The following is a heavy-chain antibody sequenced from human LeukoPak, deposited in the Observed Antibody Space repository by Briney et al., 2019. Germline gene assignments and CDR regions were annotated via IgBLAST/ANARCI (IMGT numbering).Heavy chain of an antibody. CDR2: ISGSGDST. CDR3: ARMLRGVSPAFDN. Sequence: GGSLRLSCAASGFTFSSYTLSWVRQTPGKELEWVSAISGSGDSTYYADSLKGRFTISRDSSKNTLYLQMNSLRAEDAAVYYCARMLRGVSPAFDNWGQGTLVTVSS. J-gene: IGHJ4*02. V-gene: IGHV3-23*01. D-gene: IGHD3-10*01. CDR1: GFTFSSYT.